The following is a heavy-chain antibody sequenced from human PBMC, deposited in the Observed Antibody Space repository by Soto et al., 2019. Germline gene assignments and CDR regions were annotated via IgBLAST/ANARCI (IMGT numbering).Heavy chain of an antibody. V-gene: IGHV4-39*01. J-gene: IGHJ4*02. CDR1: GDSITSNSYF. CDR2: IYYSGTT. CDR3: ARHVSVDYFDY. Sequence: QLQLQESGPGLVKPSETLSLTCTVSGDSITSNSYFWAWIRQPPGKGLEWIGSIYYSGTTYYNPSLKSRVTIPVDRAKNQFSLKLSSVTAAHTAVYYCARHVSVDYFDYWGQGALVTVSS.